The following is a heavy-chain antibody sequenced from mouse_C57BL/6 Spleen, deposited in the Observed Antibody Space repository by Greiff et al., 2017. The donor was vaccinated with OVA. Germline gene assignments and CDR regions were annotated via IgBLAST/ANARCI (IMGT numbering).Heavy chain of an antibody. CDR2: ISDGGSYT. D-gene: IGHD2-5*01. J-gene: IGHJ2*01. CDR3: ARSSYYSNYFYFDY. Sequence: EVQRVESGGGLVKPGGSLKLSCAASGFTFSSYAMSWVRQTPEKRLEWVATISDGGSYTYYPDTVKGRFTIARDNAKNNLYLQMSHLKSEDTAMCYCARSSYYSNYFYFDYWGQGTTLTVSS. V-gene: IGHV5-4*01. CDR1: GFTFSSYA.